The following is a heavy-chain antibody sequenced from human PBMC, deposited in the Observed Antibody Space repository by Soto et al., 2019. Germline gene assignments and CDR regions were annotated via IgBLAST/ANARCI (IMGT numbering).Heavy chain of an antibody. J-gene: IGHJ4*02. Sequence: GGSLRLSCITSGFTFGDYSMTWVRQAPGKGLEWVGFIRSKVSGGTTEYAASVKGRFTISRDDSKSIAYLQMNSLRTEDTAVYYCARGGFQMTPFDYWGQGTLVTVSS. CDR2: IRSKVSGGTT. CDR1: GFTFGDYS. D-gene: IGHD6-25*01. V-gene: IGHV3-49*04. CDR3: ARGGFQMTPFDY.